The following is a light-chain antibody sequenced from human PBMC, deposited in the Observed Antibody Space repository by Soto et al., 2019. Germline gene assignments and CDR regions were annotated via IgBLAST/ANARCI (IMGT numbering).Light chain of an antibody. V-gene: IGLV4-60*02. J-gene: IGLJ1*01. CDR1: TGHSTYV. CDR3: ETWDGNTHV. CDR2: LEGSGTY. Sequence: QPVLTQSSSASASLGSLVKLTCTLSTGHSTYVIAWHQQQPGKAPRYLMKLEGSGTYNKGSGVPDRFSGSSSGADRYLTISNLLFEDEADYYCETWDGNTHVFGTGTKVTVL.